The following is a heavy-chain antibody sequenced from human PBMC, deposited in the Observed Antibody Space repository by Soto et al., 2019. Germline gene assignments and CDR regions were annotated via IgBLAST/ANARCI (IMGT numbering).Heavy chain of an antibody. V-gene: IGHV1-46*01. CDR1: GYTFTSYY. CDR2: INPSGGST. CDR3: ASSGRERRGLRDAFDI. J-gene: IGHJ3*02. Sequence: ASVKVSCKASGYTFTSYYMHWVRQAPGQGLEWMGIINPSGGSTSYAQKFQGRVTMTRDTSTSTVYMELSSLRSEDTAVYYCASSGRERRGLRDAFDIWGQGTMVTVSS. D-gene: IGHD1-1*01.